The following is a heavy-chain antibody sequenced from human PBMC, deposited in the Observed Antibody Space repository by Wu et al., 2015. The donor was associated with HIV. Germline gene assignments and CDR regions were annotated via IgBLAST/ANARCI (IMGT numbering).Heavy chain of an antibody. CDR2: ISAYNGKT. CDR1: GYIFSNYH. CDR3: ARWAVAVTAHNYGMDV. Sequence: QVQLVQSGAEVKKPGASVKVSCKASGYIFSNYHISWVRQAPGQGLEWMGWISAYNGKTNYAQKLQGRVTMTTDKSTSTAYMELRSLRSDDTAVYYCARWAVAVTAHNYGMDVWGQGTTVTVSS. J-gene: IGHJ6*02. D-gene: IGHD2-21*02. V-gene: IGHV1-18*01.